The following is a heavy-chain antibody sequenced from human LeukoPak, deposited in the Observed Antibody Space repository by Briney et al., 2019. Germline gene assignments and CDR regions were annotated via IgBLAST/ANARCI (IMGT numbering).Heavy chain of an antibody. V-gene: IGHV4-4*07. CDR1: GGSISSYY. Sequence: PSETLSLTCTVSGGSISSYYWSWIRQPAGKGLEWIWRIYTSGSTNYNPSLKSRVTMSVDTSKNQFSLKLSSVTAADTAVYYCARDLAYGSGMGYFDYWGQGTLVTVSS. J-gene: IGHJ4*02. CDR3: ARDLAYGSGMGYFDY. CDR2: IYTSGST. D-gene: IGHD3-10*01.